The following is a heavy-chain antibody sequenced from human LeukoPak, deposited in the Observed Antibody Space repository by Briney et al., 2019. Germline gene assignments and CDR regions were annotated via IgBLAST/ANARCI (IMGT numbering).Heavy chain of an antibody. CDR2: ISSSSSTI. J-gene: IGHJ4*02. D-gene: IGHD5-12*01. CDR3: ARVQGGYATSSFDY. Sequence: GGSLRLSCAASGFTFSSYSMNWVRQAPGKGLEWVSYISSSSSTIYYADSVKGRFTISRDNAKNTLYLQMNSLRAEDTAVYYCARVQGGYATSSFDYWGQGTLVTVSS. CDR1: GFTFSSYS. V-gene: IGHV3-48*01.